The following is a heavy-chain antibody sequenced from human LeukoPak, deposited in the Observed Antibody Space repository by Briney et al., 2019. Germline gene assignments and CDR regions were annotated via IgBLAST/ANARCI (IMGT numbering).Heavy chain of an antibody. D-gene: IGHD4-17*01. CDR3: ARVHGYYIGLYYFDY. V-gene: IGHV1-18*01. Sequence: WASVKVSCKASGYTYTTYGISWVRQAPGQGLELMGWISGNGDNTKYVQEFQGRVTMATDTSTRTAYIDLRSLRSDDTAIYYCARVHGYYIGLYYFDYWGQGTLVTVSS. CDR1: GYTYTTYG. J-gene: IGHJ4*02. CDR2: ISGNGDNT.